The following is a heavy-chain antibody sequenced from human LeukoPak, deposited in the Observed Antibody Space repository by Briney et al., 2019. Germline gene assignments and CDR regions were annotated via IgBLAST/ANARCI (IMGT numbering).Heavy chain of an antibody. V-gene: IGHV1-69*01. J-gene: IGHJ5*02. CDR3: ARDNLLTGTTWDNWFDP. CDR1: GGTFSSYA. D-gene: IGHD1-7*01. CDR2: IIPIFGTA. Sequence: ASVKVSCKASGGTFSSYAISWVRQAPGQGLEWMGGIIPIFGTANYAQKFQGRVTITADESTSTAYMELSSLRSEDTAVYYCARDNLLTGTTWDNWFDPWGQGTLVTVSS.